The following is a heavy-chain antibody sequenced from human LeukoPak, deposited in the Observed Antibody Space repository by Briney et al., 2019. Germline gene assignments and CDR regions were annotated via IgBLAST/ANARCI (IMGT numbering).Heavy chain of an antibody. CDR3: ARGEDYGDYFDY. V-gene: IGHV3-7*03. CDR2: IKTDGSEK. Sequence: GGALRLSCEASGFTFSSYWMSWVRQAPGKGLEWVANIKTDGSEKYYVDSVKGRFTISRDNAKNSLYLQMNSLRAEDTAVYYCARGEDYGDYFDYWGQGTLVTVSS. D-gene: IGHD4-17*01. CDR1: GFTFSSYW. J-gene: IGHJ4*02.